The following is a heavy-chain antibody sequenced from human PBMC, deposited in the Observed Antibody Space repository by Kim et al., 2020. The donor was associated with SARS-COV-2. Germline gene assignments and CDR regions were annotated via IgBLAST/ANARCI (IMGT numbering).Heavy chain of an antibody. CDR2: IIPILGIA. CDR1: GDTFSSYT. CDR3: ARDYYGSGSYDLTLDY. V-gene: IGHV1-69*04. Sequence: SVKVSCKASGDTFSSYTISWVRQAPGQGLEWMGRIIPILGIANYAQKFQGRVTITADKSTSTAYMELSSLRSEDTAVYYCARDYYGSGSYDLTLDYWGQGTLVTVSS. D-gene: IGHD3-10*01. J-gene: IGHJ4*02.